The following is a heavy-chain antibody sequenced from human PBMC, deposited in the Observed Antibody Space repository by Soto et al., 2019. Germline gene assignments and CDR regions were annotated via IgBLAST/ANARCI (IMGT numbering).Heavy chain of an antibody. CDR3: AKGPGIAVAGTTDYYYYYMDV. CDR1: GFTFDDYA. Sequence: EVQLVESGGGLVQPGRSLRLSCAASGFTFDDYAMHWVRQAPGKGLEWVSGISWNSGSIGYADSVKGRVTISRENAKNSLYLQMNSLRAEDTALYYCAKGPGIAVAGTTDYYYYYMDVWGKGTTVTVSS. J-gene: IGHJ6*03. CDR2: ISWNSGSI. V-gene: IGHV3-9*01. D-gene: IGHD6-19*01.